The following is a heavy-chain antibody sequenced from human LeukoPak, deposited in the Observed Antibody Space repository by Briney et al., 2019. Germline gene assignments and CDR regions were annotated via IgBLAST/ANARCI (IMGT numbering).Heavy chain of an antibody. CDR2: ISGSGERT. V-gene: IGHV3-23*01. CDR1: GFTFSSYA. CDR3: AKGLKAFDI. D-gene: IGHD2-8*01. Sequence: GGSLRLSCAGSGFTFSSYAMSWVRQAPGKGPGWVSVISGSGERTNYADSVKGRFTISRDNSKNTLYLQMNSVRAEDTAVYYCAKGLKAFDIWGQGTMVTVSS. J-gene: IGHJ3*02.